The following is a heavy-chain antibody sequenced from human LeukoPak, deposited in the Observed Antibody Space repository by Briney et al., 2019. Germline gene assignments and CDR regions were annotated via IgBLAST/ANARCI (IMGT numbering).Heavy chain of an antibody. Sequence: GGSLRLSCAASGFTFSSNWMSWVRRAPGKGLEWVANINQYESEKYYVDSVKGRFTISRDNAKNSLYLQMNSLRAEDTAVYYCARTYDFWTGFQYYFDSWGQGTLVTVSS. D-gene: IGHD3-3*01. CDR2: INQYESEK. CDR1: GFTFSSNW. V-gene: IGHV3-7*01. CDR3: ARTYDFWTGFQYYFDS. J-gene: IGHJ4*02.